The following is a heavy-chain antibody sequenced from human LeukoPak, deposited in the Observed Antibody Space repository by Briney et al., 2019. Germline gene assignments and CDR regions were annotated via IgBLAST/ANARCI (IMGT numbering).Heavy chain of an antibody. V-gene: IGHV4-39*07. Sequence: SETLSLTCTVSGGSVSSSSYYWGWIRQPPGKGLEWIGSIYYSGSTYYNPSLKSRVTISVDTSKNQFSLKLSSVTAADTAVYYCARGIRDGYNARTYYYYYYMDVWGKGTTVTVSS. CDR2: IYYSGST. CDR3: ARGIRDGYNARTYYYYYYMDV. CDR1: GGSVSSSSYY. J-gene: IGHJ6*03. D-gene: IGHD5-24*01.